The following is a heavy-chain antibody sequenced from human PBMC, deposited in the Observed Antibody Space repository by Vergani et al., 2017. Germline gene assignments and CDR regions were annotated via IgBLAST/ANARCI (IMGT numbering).Heavy chain of an antibody. Sequence: EVQLVESGGGLVKPGGSLRLSCAASGFTFSSYSMNWVRQAPGKGLEWVSSISSSSSYIYYADSVKGRFTISRDNAKNSLYLQMNSLRAEDTAVYYCASVGSGWSRELLWGQGTLVTVSS. J-gene: IGHJ4*02. D-gene: IGHD6-19*01. CDR2: ISSSSSYI. V-gene: IGHV3-21*01. CDR1: GFTFSSYS. CDR3: ASVGSGWSRELL.